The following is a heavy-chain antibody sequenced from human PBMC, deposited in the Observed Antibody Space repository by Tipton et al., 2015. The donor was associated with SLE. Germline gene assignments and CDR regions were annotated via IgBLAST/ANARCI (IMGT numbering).Heavy chain of an antibody. Sequence: QLVQSGPEVKKPGASVKVSCKASGYTFTSYGISWVRQAPGQGLEWMGWISAYNGNTNYAQKLQGRVTMTTDTSTSTAYMELRSLRSDDTAVYYCASTKRLLLNDAFDIWGQGTMVTVSS. CDR3: ASTKRLLLNDAFDI. D-gene: IGHD3-22*01. J-gene: IGHJ3*02. CDR2: ISAYNGNT. V-gene: IGHV1-18*01. CDR1: GYTFTSYG.